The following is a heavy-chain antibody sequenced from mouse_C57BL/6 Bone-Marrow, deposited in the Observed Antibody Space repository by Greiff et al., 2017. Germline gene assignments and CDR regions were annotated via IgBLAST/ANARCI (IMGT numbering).Heavy chain of an antibody. J-gene: IGHJ2*01. CDR3: TRSGYYGSSSFY. Sequence: QVQLQQSGAELVRPGASVTLSCKASGYTFTDYEMHWVKQTPVHGLEWIGAIDPDTGGTAYHQKFKGKAILTADKSSSTAYMELRSLTSEDSAVYSCTRSGYYGSSSFYWGQGTTLTVSA. CDR1: GYTFTDYE. CDR2: IDPDTGGT. D-gene: IGHD1-1*01. V-gene: IGHV1-15*01.